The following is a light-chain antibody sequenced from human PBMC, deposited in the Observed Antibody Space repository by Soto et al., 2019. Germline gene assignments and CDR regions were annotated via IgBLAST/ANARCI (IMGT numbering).Light chain of an antibody. J-gene: IGLJ1*01. CDR1: SSDVGGYNY. Sequence: QSALTQPASVSGSPGQSITISCTGTSSDVGGYNYVSWYQQHPGKAPKLMIYEVSNRPSGVSNRFSGSKSGNTASLTISGPQAEDQADYFCNSYGSTSTRYVSGTGTKLTVL. V-gene: IGLV2-14*01. CDR3: NSYGSTSTRYV. CDR2: EVS.